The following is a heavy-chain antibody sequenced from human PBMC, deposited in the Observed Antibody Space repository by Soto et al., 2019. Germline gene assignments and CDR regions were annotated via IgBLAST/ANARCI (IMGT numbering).Heavy chain of an antibody. CDR3: AREYDYGDDEGVYDYYGMDV. CDR1: GYTFTSYG. V-gene: IGHV1-18*01. Sequence: QVQLVQSGAEVKKPGASVKVSCKASGYTFTSYGISWVRQAPGQGLEWMGWISAYNGNTNYAQKLQGRVTMTTDTSKSTAYLELRSLRSDDTAVYYCAREYDYGDDEGVYDYYGMDVWGQGTTVTVSS. D-gene: IGHD4-17*01. J-gene: IGHJ6*02. CDR2: ISAYNGNT.